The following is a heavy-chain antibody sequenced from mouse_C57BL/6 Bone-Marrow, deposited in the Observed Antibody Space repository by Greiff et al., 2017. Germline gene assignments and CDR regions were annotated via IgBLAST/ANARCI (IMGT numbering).Heavy chain of an antibody. V-gene: IGHV5-17*01. CDR3: ARDDYDEGALYYAMDY. CDR1: GFTFSDYG. J-gene: IGHJ4*01. CDR2: ISSGSSTI. D-gene: IGHD2-4*01. Sequence: EVKLQESGGGLVKPGGSLKLSCAASGFTFSDYGMHWVRQAPEKGLEWVAYISSGSSTIYYADTVKGRFTISRDNAKNTLFLQMTSLRSEDTAMYYCARDDYDEGALYYAMDYWGQGTSVTVSS.